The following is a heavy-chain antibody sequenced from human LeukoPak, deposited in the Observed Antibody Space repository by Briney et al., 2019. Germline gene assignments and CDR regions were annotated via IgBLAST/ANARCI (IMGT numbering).Heavy chain of an antibody. V-gene: IGHV3-30*18. CDR1: GFTFSSYG. J-gene: IGHJ4*02. CDR3: AKDRYPYDSSGYYADY. CDR2: ISYDGSNK. D-gene: IGHD3-22*01. Sequence: GGSLRLSCAASGFTFSSYGMPWVRQAPGKGLEWVAVISYDGSNKYYADSVKGRFTISRDNSKNTLYLQMNSLRAEDTAVYYCAKDRYPYDSSGYYADYWGQGTLVTVSS.